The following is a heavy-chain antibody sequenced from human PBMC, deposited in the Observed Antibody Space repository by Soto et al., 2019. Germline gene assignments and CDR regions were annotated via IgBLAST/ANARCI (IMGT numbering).Heavy chain of an antibody. J-gene: IGHJ5*02. CDR2: IYYSGST. CDR1: GGSISSYY. D-gene: IGHD2-15*01. V-gene: IGHV4-59*01. Sequence: QVQLQESGPGLVKPSETLSLTCTVSGGSISSYYWSWIRQPPGKGLEWIGYIYYSGSTNYNPSLKSRVTISVDTSKNQFSLKLSSVTAADTAVYYCARVTGGSRRINWFDPWGQGTLVTVSS. CDR3: ARVTGGSRRINWFDP.